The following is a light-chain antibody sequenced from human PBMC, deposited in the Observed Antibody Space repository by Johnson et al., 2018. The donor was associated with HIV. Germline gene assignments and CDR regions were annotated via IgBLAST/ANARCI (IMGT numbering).Light chain of an antibody. CDR1: SSHIGNNY. CDR3: GTWDSSLSFYV. CDR2: END. J-gene: IGLJ1*01. Sequence: SVLTQPPSVSAAPGQKVTISCSGSSSHIGNNYVSWYRQLPGIAPKLLICENDKRPSGIPDRFSGSKSGTSATLGITGLQTGDEADYYCGTWDSSLSFYVFGTGTKVTVL. V-gene: IGLV1-51*02.